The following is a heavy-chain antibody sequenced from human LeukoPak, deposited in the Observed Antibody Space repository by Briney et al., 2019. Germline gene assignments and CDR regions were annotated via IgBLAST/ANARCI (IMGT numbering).Heavy chain of an antibody. D-gene: IGHD6-19*01. V-gene: IGHV3-53*01. CDR1: GFTVSSKH. CDR3: ARVEFYGSQLQDY. CDR2: IYPGGTS. J-gene: IGHJ4*02. Sequence: GGSLRLSCAASGFTVSSKHMNWVRQAPGKGPEWVSVIYPGGTSYYADSVKGRFTISRDTSKNTLHLEMNSLRADDTAVYYCARVEFYGSQLQDYWGQGILVTVSS.